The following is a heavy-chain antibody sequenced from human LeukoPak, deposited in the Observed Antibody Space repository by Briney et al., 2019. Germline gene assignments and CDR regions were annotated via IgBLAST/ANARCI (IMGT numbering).Heavy chain of an antibody. V-gene: IGHV1-8*03. D-gene: IGHD1-1*01. CDR3: ARGYSATLRTTGNDY. Sequence: GASVKVSCKASGYTFTSYDINWVRQATGQGLEWMGWMNPNSGNTGYAQKFQGRVTITRDTSINTAYLDLYSLRSEDTAIYYCARGYSATLRTTGNDYWGQGTLVTVSS. CDR2: MNPNSGNT. CDR1: GYTFTSYD. J-gene: IGHJ4*02.